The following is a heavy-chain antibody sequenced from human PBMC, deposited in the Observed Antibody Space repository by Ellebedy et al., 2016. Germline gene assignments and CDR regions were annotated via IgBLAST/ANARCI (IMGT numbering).Heavy chain of an antibody. J-gene: IGHJ4*02. CDR1: GFTVSSNY. CDR2: IYSGGST. Sequence: GESLKISCAASGFTVSSNYMSWVRQAPGKGLEWVSVIYSGGSTYYADSVKGRFTISRDNSKNTLYLQMNSLRAEDTAVYYCARQRVDYYDSSGYELVYWGQGTLVTVSS. D-gene: IGHD3-22*01. V-gene: IGHV3-66*04. CDR3: ARQRVDYYDSSGYELVY.